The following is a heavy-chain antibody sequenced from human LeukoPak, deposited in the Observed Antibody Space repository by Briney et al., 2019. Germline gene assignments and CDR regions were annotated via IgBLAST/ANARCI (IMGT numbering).Heavy chain of an antibody. CDR3: AKSRPRVGATNFDY. V-gene: IGHV3-30*02. J-gene: IGHJ4*02. Sequence: GGSLRLSCAASGFTFSSYGMHWVRQAPGKGLEGVAFIRYDGSNKYYADSVKGRFTISRDNSKNTLYLQMNSLRAEDTAVYYCAKSRPRVGATNFDYWGQGPLVTVSS. D-gene: IGHD1-26*01. CDR1: GFTFSSYG. CDR2: IRYDGSNK.